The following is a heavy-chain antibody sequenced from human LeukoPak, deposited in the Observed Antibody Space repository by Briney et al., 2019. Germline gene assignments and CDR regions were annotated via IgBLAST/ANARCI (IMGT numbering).Heavy chain of an antibody. D-gene: IGHD4-17*01. V-gene: IGHV4-34*01. J-gene: IGHJ4*02. CDR2: IYYSGST. CDR3: ARHGTVTHRFDY. CDR1: GGSFSGYY. Sequence: KPSETLSLTCAVYGGSFSGYYWSWIRQPPGKGLEWIGSIYYSGSTYYNPSLKSRVTISVDSSKNQCSLKLSSVTAADTAVYYCARHGTVTHRFDYWGQGTLVTVSS.